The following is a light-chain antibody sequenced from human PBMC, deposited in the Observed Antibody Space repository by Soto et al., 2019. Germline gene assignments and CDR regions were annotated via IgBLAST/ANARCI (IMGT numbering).Light chain of an antibody. CDR1: QSVGSS. CDR2: GAS. CDR3: QQYDTSPSWT. J-gene: IGKJ1*01. Sequence: EIVLTHSPGTLSLSPGERATLSCRASQSVGSSLAWYQQKPGQAPSLLIYGASGRATGIPDRFSGSGSGTDFTLTISRLEPEDFAVYYCQQYDTSPSWTFGPGTKVDIK. V-gene: IGKV3-20*01.